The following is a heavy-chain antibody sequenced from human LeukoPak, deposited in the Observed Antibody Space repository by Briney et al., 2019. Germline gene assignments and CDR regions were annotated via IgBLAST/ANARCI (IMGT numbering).Heavy chain of an antibody. V-gene: IGHV3-64*02. CDR2: INYKGGTT. D-gene: IGHD2-2*01. CDR1: GFTLSTFS. CDR3: AKSLESTNYYYHMDV. J-gene: IGHJ6*03. Sequence: PGGSLRLSCAASGFTLSTFSMHWVRQSSGRGLEYVSAINYKGGTTYYADSVKGRFTISRDNSKNTLYLQTNSLRAEDTAVYYCAKSLESTNYYYHMDVWGKGTTVTISS.